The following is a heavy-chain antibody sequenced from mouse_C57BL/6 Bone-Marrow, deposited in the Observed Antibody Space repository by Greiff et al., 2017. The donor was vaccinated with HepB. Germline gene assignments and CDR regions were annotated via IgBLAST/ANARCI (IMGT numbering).Heavy chain of an antibody. CDR2: ISSGGSYT. CDR1: GFTFSSYG. CDR3: ARQRWLLL. D-gene: IGHD2-3*01. J-gene: IGHJ3*01. V-gene: IGHV5-6*01. Sequence: EVMLVESGGDLVKPGGSLKLSCAASGFTFSSYGMSWVRQTPDKRLEWVATISSGGSYTYYPDSVKGRFTISRDNAKNTLYLQMSSLKSEDTAMYYCARQRWLLLWGQGTLVTVSA.